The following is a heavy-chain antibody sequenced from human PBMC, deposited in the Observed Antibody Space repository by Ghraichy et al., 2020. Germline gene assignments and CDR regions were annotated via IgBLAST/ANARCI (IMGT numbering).Heavy chain of an antibody. J-gene: IGHJ3*02. CDR1: GFTFRTYG. CDR3: VKENGDYIFSAFDI. Sequence: GGSLRLSCEASGFTFRTYGMSWVRQAPGKGLEWVSSISGSGGITYYADSVKGRFTTSRDNFKETLYLQMHSLRAKDTAIYYCVKENGDYIFSAFDIWGQGTVVTVSS. CDR2: ISGSGGIT. V-gene: IGHV3-23*01. D-gene: IGHD4-17*01.